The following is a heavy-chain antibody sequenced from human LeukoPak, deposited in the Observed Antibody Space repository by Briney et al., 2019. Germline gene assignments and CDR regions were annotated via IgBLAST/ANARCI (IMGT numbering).Heavy chain of an antibody. V-gene: IGHV3-74*01. J-gene: IGHJ4*02. CDR3: GRVGGSCSSTSCPYYFDY. CDR1: GFTFSSYW. CDR2: INSDGSYT. Sequence: PGGSLRLSCAVSGFTFSSYWMHWVRQAPGKGLVWVSRINSDGSYTNYADSVKGRFTISRDNAKNTLYLQMNSLRAEDTAVYYCGRVGGSCSSTSCPYYFDYWGQGTLVTVSS. D-gene: IGHD2-2*01.